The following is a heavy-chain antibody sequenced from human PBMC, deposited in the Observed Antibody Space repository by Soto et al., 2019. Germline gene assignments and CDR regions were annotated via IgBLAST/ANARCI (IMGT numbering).Heavy chain of an antibody. CDR2: MNDSGST. CDR3: GRGLLVWFGELSRRGGYYYYMDV. D-gene: IGHD3-10*01. V-gene: IGHV4-34*01. CDR1: GGSFSGYY. J-gene: IGHJ6*03. Sequence: QVQLQQWGAGLLKPSETLSLTCAVYGGSFSGYYWCWIRQTPGKGLEWIGEMNDSGSTNHNPYLKSRVTILVDTPKNQFSLKMSSVTAAATAVYYCGRGLLVWFGELSRRGGYYYYMDVWGKGTTVTVSS.